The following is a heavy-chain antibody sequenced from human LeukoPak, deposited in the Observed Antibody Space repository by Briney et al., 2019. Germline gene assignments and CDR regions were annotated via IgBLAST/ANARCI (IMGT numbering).Heavy chain of an antibody. D-gene: IGHD3-10*01. J-gene: IGHJ4*02. CDR2: ISGSGGTT. CDR1: GFTFSSFA. CDR3: AKRPRGNYLDPFDY. Sequence: GGSLRLSCAASGFTFSSFAMSWFRQAPGKGLEWVSSISGSGGTTYCADSVKGRFTISRDNSMNTLYLQMNSLSAEDTAVYYCAKRPRGNYLDPFDYWGQGTLVTVSS. V-gene: IGHV3-23*01.